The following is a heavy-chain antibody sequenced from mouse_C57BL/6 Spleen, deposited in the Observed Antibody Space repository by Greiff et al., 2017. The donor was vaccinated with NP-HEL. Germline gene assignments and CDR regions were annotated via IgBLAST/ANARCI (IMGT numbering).Heavy chain of an antibody. CDR2: IDPSDSYT. J-gene: IGHJ2*01. Sequence: QVQLQQSGAELVKPGASVKLSCKASGYTFTSYWMQWVKQRPGQGLEWIGEIDPSDSYTNYNQKFKGKATLTVDTSSSTAYMQLSSLTSEDSAVYYCARVGGNYVFDYWGQGTTLTVSS. CDR1: GYTFTSYW. CDR3: ARVGGNYVFDY. D-gene: IGHD2-1*01. V-gene: IGHV1-50*01.